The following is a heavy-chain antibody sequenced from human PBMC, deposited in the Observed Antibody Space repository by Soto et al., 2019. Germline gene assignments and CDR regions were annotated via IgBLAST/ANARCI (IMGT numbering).Heavy chain of an antibody. D-gene: IGHD4-17*01. Sequence: ASVKVSFKASRGTFSTFGISWVRQAPGQGLEWMGGIIPFFGTARYSQKFEDRIMITADESTNTVYMDLRSLTSEDTAIYYCAKSAPMDAGDKYYYDFWGQGALVTVSS. J-gene: IGHJ4*02. CDR2: IIPFFGTA. V-gene: IGHV1-69*13. CDR3: AKSAPMDAGDKYYYDF. CDR1: RGTFSTFG.